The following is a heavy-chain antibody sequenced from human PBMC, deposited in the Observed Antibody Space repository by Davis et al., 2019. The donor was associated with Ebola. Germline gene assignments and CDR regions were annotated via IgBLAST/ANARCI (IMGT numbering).Heavy chain of an antibody. CDR3: ARSSIAARPGYYYGMDV. Sequence: GESLKISCLASGFTFGNYNMNWVRQTPGKGLEWVSYISTSGSTIYYADSVKGRFTISRDNAKNSLYLQMNSLRAEDTAVYYCARSSIAARPGYYYGMDVWGQGTTVTVSS. V-gene: IGHV3-48*04. CDR1: GFTFGNYN. J-gene: IGHJ6*02. D-gene: IGHD6-6*01. CDR2: ISTSGSTI.